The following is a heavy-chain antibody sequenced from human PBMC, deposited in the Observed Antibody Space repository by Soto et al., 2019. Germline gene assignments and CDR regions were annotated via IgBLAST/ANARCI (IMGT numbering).Heavy chain of an antibody. CDR2: ISYDGSNK. J-gene: IGHJ3*02. Sequence: GGSLRLSCAASGFTFSTYGMHWVRQAPGKGLEWVAVISYDGSNKYYADSVKGRFTISRDNSKNTLYLQMNSLRAEDTAVYYCAKFGDSGSYFSAFDIWGQGTMVTVSS. V-gene: IGHV3-30*18. CDR3: AKFGDSGSYFSAFDI. CDR1: GFTFSTYG. D-gene: IGHD1-26*01.